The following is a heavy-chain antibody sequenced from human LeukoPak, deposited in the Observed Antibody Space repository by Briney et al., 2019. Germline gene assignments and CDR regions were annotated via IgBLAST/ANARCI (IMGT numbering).Heavy chain of an antibody. CDR2: IYHSGST. Sequence: PSETLSLTCTVSGYSISSGYYWGWIRQPPGKGLEWIGSIYHSGSTNYNPSLKSRVTISVDTSKNQFSLKLSSVTAADTAVYYCASSDTAKNFDYWGQGTLVTVSS. D-gene: IGHD5-18*01. CDR3: ASSDTAKNFDY. CDR1: GYSISSGYY. V-gene: IGHV4-38-2*02. J-gene: IGHJ4*02.